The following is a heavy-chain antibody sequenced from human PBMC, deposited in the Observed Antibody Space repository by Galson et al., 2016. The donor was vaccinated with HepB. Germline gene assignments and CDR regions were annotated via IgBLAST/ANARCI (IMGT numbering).Heavy chain of an antibody. CDR2: IFYFDNT. J-gene: IGHJ4*02. V-gene: IGHV4-61*08. CDR1: GASVSSTGYY. CDR3: ASDSTYGNF. Sequence: ETLSLTCTVSGASVSSTGYYWSWIRQPPGKGLEWIGYIFYFDNTNYNPSLKSRVTISVDTSKNQFSLKLNSVSAADTAVYYCASDSTYGNFWGQGTLATVSS. D-gene: IGHD3-10*01.